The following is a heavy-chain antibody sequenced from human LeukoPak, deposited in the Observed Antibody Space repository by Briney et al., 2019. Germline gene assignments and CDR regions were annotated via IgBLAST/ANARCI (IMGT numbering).Heavy chain of an antibody. CDR2: ISGSGGSS. J-gene: IGHJ4*02. D-gene: IGHD6-6*01. CDR1: GFTFSEYA. Sequence: PGGSLRLSCAASGFTFSEYAMSWVRQAPGKGLEWVSGISGSGGSSNYADSVKGRFTISRDNSKNTLYLQMNSLRAEDTAVYYCAKDGLEYSSSRYFDYWGQGTLVTVSS. CDR3: AKDGLEYSSSRYFDY. V-gene: IGHV3-23*01.